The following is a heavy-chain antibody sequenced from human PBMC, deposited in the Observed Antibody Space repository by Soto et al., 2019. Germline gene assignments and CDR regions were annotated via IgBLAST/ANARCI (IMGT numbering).Heavy chain of an antibody. CDR2: IHYRGVT. J-gene: IGHJ4*02. CDR1: GGSIISSSYF. CDR3: ARGIGYYFDS. Sequence: KPSETLSLTCTVSGGSIISSSYFCVWIRQPPGKGLEWIGNIHYRGVTYYNASLKSRVTISVDTSKNQFSLKLSSVTAADSAVYSCARGIGYYFDSWGQGTLVTVSS. D-gene: IGHD5-12*01. V-gene: IGHV4-39*01.